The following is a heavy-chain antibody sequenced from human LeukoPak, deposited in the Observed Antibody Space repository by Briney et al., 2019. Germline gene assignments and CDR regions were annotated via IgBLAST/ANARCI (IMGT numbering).Heavy chain of an antibody. CDR2: INPNSGGT. Sequence: ASVKVSCKASGYTFTGYYMHWVRQAPGQGLEWMGWINPNSGGTNYAQKFQGRVTMTRDTSISTAYMGLSRLRSDDTAVYYCASDSSGYYSFDYWGQGTLVTVSS. J-gene: IGHJ4*02. V-gene: IGHV1-2*02. D-gene: IGHD3-22*01. CDR1: GYTFTGYY. CDR3: ASDSSGYYSFDY.